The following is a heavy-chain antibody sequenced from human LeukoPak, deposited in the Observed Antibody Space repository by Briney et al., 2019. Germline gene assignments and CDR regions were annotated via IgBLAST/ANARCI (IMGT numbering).Heavy chain of an antibody. CDR1: GLTFSSYG. Sequence: PGGSLRLSCAASGLTFSSYGMHWVRQAPGKGLEWVAVIWYDGSNKYYADSVKGRFTISRDNSKNTLYLQMNSLRAEDTAVYYCAKDGVRYQLLYDLDYWGQGTLVTVSS. CDR2: IWYDGSNK. D-gene: IGHD2-2*02. J-gene: IGHJ4*02. CDR3: AKDGVRYQLLYDLDY. V-gene: IGHV3-33*06.